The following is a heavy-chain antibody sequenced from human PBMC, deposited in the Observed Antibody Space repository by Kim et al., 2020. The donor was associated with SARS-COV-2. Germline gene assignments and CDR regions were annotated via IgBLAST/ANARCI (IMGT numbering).Heavy chain of an antibody. CDR1: GFTVSSNY. V-gene: IGHV3-66*01. Sequence: GGSLRLSCAASGFTVSSNYMSWVRQAPGKGLEWVSVIYSGGSTYYADSVKGRFTISRDNSKNTLYLQMNSLRAEDTAVYYCARGSGRGPEGYFDYWGQGTLVTVSS. CDR2: IYSGGST. J-gene: IGHJ4*02. CDR3: ARGSGRGPEGYFDY.